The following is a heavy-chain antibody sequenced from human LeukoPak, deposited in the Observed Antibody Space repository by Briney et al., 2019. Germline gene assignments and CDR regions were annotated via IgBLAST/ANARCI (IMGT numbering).Heavy chain of an antibody. CDR2: IFYSGST. V-gene: IGHV4-59*01. D-gene: IGHD2-15*01. CDR3: ARERYCSGGSCYGAYYFDY. J-gene: IGHJ4*02. Sequence: PSETLSLTCSVSGGSFSSYYWSWIRQPPGKGLEWIGNIFYSGSTNYTLSLKSRITMSIDRSKDQFSLKLSSVTAADTAVYYCARERYCSGGSCYGAYYFDYWGQGTLVTVSS. CDR1: GGSFSSYY.